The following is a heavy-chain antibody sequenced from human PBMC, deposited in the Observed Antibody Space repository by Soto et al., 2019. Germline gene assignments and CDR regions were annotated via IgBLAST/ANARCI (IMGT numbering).Heavy chain of an antibody. CDR3: AIHEMATVVTLSWFDP. D-gene: IGHD4-17*01. V-gene: IGHV4-39*01. J-gene: IGHJ5*02. CDR1: GGSISSCGYY. CDR2: IYYSGST. Sequence: PSETLSLTCTVSGGSISSCGYYWGWIRQPPGKGLEWIGSIYYSGSTYYNPSLKSRVTISVDTSKNQFSLKLSSVTAADTAVYYCAIHEMATVVTLSWFDPWGQGPLVT.